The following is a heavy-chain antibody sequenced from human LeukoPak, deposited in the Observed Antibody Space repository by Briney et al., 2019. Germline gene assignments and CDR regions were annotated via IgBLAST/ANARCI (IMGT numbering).Heavy chain of an antibody. V-gene: IGHV5-51*01. CDR2: IYPGDSDT. CDR1: GYSFIDYW. J-gene: IGHJ5*02. Sequence: GESLKISCKASGYSFIDYWIGWVRQMPGKGLEWMGIIYPGDSDTRYSPSFEGQVTISSDKSITTAYLQWSSLEASDTAMYYCAKSNRGDGYNYWFDPWGQGTLVTVYS. CDR3: AKSNRGDGYNYWFDP. D-gene: IGHD5-24*01.